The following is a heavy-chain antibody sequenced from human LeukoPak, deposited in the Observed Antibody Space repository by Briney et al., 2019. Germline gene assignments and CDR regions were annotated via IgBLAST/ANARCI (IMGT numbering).Heavy chain of an antibody. Sequence: PSETLSLTCTVSGGSISSGDYYWSWIRQPPGKGLEWIGYIYYSGSTYYNPSLKNRVTISVDTSKNQFSLKLSSVTAADTAVYYCARVGCRYCSSTSQVSFDYWGQGTLVTVSS. CDR1: GGSISSGDYY. CDR3: ARVGCRYCSSTSQVSFDY. CDR2: IYYSGST. D-gene: IGHD2-2*01. J-gene: IGHJ4*02. V-gene: IGHV4-30-4*01.